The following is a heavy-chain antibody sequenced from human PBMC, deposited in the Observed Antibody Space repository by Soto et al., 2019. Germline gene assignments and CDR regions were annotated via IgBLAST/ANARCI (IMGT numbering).Heavy chain of an antibody. V-gene: IGHV3-9*01. J-gene: IGHJ3*02. CDR1: GFTFDDYA. CDR3: AKGRYYYDGSGYHDAFDI. CDR2: ISWNSGSI. D-gene: IGHD3-22*01. Sequence: PGGSLRLSCSASGFTFDDYAMHWVRQAPGQGLEWVSGISWNSGSIGYAGSVQGRFTISRDNAKNSLYLQMNSLRAADTALYYCAKGRYYYDGSGYHDAFDIWGQGTMVTVSS.